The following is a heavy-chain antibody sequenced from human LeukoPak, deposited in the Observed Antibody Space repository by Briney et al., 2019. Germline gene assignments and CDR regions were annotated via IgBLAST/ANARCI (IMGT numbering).Heavy chain of an antibody. CDR1: GFTFSSYG. D-gene: IGHD3-22*01. CDR3: AVDSSGYYTLDY. Sequence: GGSLRLSCAASGFTFSSYGMHWVRQAPGKGLEWVAVIWYDGSNKYYADSVKGRFTISRDNSKNTLYLQMNSLRAEDTAVYYCAVDSSGYYTLDYWGQGTLVTVSS. CDR2: IWYDGSNK. J-gene: IGHJ4*02. V-gene: IGHV3-33*01.